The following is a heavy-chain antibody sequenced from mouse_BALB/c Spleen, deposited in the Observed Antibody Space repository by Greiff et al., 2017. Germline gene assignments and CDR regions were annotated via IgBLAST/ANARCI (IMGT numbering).Heavy chain of an antibody. Sequence: QVHVKQSGAELVRPGSSVKISCKASGYAFTSYWMNWVKQRPGQGLEWIGQIYPGAGDTNYNGKFKGKATLTADKSSSTAYMQLSSLTSEDSAVYFCARWSYRYDWDYWGQGTTLTVSA. D-gene: IGHD2-14*01. V-gene: IGHV1-80*01. CDR2: IYPGAGDT. CDR1: GYAFTSYW. J-gene: IGHJ2*01. CDR3: ARWSYRYDWDY.